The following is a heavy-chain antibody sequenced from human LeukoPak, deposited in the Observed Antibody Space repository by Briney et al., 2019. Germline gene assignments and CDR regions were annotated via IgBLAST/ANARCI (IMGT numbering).Heavy chain of an antibody. Sequence: SETLSLTCTVSGGSISSTSYHWAWIRQPPGKGLEWIATVYYTGSAYYNPSLRSRVTISVDTSKSQFSLKLSSVTTADTALYYCARYASGSYYWFDPWGQGTLVTVSS. CDR1: GGSISSTSYH. D-gene: IGHD3-10*01. CDR2: VYYTGSA. V-gene: IGHV4-39*01. J-gene: IGHJ5*02. CDR3: ARYASGSYYWFDP.